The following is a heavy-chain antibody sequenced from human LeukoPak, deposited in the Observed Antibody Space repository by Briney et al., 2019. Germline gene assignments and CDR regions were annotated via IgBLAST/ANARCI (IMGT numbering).Heavy chain of an antibody. J-gene: IGHJ5*02. CDR2: INPNSGGT. CDR1: GYTFTSYY. V-gene: IGHV1-2*06. D-gene: IGHD5-18*01. CDR3: ARGRLRNWFDP. Sequence: GSVKVSCKASGYTFTSYYMHWVRQAPGQGLEWMGRINPNSGGTNYAQKFQGRVTMTRDTSISTAYMELSRLRSDDTAVYYCARGRLRNWFDPWGQGTLVTVSS.